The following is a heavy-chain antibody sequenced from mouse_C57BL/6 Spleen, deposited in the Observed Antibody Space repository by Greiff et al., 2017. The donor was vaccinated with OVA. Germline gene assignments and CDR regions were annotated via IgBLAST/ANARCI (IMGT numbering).Heavy chain of an antibody. CDR1: GFTFSSYA. J-gene: IGHJ2*01. D-gene: IGHD4-1*01. V-gene: IGHV5-9-1*02. Sequence: LQQSGEGLVKPGGSLKLSCAASGFTFSSYAMSWVRQTPEKRLEWVAYISSGGDYIYYADTVKGRFTISRDNARNTLYLQMSSLKSEDTAMYYCTRERITGYYFDYWGQGTTLTVSS. CDR3: TRERITGYYFDY. CDR2: ISSGGDYI.